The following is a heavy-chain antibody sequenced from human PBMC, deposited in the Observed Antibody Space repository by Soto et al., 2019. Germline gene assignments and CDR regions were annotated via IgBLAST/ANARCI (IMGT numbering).Heavy chain of an antibody. J-gene: IGHJ4*01. V-gene: IGHV3-53*01. Sequence: PGGSLRLSCGASGLSVSDNYMGWVRQAPGRGLEWVSVMYAGGDTHYADSVKGRFTISRDKSENTLYLQMNSLRDEDTGVYFCVSRIPNWVFDYWGLGTLVTVSS. D-gene: IGHD2-21*01. CDR2: MYAGGDT. CDR3: VSRIPNWVFDY. CDR1: GLSVSDNY.